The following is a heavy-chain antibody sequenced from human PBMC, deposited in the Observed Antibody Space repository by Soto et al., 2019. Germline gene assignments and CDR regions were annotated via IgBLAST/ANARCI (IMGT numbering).Heavy chain of an antibody. V-gene: IGHV4-59*08. CDR3: ARQSSGDFDF. Sequence: QVQLQESGPGLVKPSETLSLTCSVSGGSIGHYYWNWIRQSPGKGLEWIGNVYYSGTTYNPSLRRRVTISVDTSKSQFSLNLTSVTAADTAVYSCARQSSGDFDFWGQGVLVTVSS. CDR1: GGSIGHYY. D-gene: IGHD4-17*01. CDR2: VYYSGT. J-gene: IGHJ4*02.